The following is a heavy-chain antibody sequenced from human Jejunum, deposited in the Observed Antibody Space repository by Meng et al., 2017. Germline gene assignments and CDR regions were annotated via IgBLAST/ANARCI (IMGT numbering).Heavy chain of an antibody. J-gene: IGHJ4*02. CDR2: ISSSGTTI. Sequence: GGSLRLSCEASGFTLSSFEMNWVRQGPGKGLEWISYISSSGTTIDYADAVKGRFTISTDNAKNSLYLQMNNLRDVDTAVYYCVGGQRLGLWGQGTLVTVSS. CDR3: VGGQRLGL. V-gene: IGHV3-48*03. CDR1: GFTLSSFE. D-gene: IGHD6-19*01.